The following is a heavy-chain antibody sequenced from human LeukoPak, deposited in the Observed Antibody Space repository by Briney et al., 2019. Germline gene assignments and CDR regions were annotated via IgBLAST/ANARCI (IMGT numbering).Heavy chain of an antibody. J-gene: IGHJ4*02. CDR2: VSGGGGST. CDR1: GFTFSNYA. V-gene: IGHV3-23*01. D-gene: IGHD3-10*01. Sequence: GGSLRLSCAASGFTFSNYAMDWVRQAPGRGLEWVSGVSGGGGSTYYADSVKGRFTISRDNFKNTLYLQMNSLRAEDTAVYYCAKGYAEGFNFDSWGQGTLVTVSS. CDR3: AKGYAEGFNFDS.